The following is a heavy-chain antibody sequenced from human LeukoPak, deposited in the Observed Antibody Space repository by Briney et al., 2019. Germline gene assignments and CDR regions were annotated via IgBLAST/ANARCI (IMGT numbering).Heavy chain of an antibody. J-gene: IGHJ3*02. CDR2: IIPIFGTA. CDR3: ARFRTGDRGAFDI. D-gene: IGHD7-27*01. Sequence: ASVKVSCKASGGTFSSYAISWVRQAPGRGLEWMGGIIPIFGTANYAQKFQGRVTITTDESTSTAYMELSSLRSEDTAVYYCARFRTGDRGAFDIWGQGTMVTVSS. V-gene: IGHV1-69*05. CDR1: GGTFSSYA.